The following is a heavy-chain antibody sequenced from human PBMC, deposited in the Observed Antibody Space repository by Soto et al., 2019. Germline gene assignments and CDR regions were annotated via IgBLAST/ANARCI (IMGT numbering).Heavy chain of an antibody. D-gene: IGHD3-10*01. J-gene: IGHJ5*02. V-gene: IGHV4-34*01. CDR1: AGAFRGWD. CDR3: ARARRYYGSGSYYAFDP. Sequence: PETLPHPCAVSAGAFRGWDGILIREPPGKGLEWIGEINHSGSTNYNPSLKSRVTISVDTSKNQFSLKLSSVTAADTAVYYCARARRYYGSGSYYAFDPWGQGTLVT. CDR2: INHSGST.